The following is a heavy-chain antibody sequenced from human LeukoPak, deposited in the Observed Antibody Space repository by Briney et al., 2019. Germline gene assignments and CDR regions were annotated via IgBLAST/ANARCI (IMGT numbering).Heavy chain of an antibody. CDR3: AGGYSSGWTAGLDF. CDR2: IYMSGST. CDR1: GGSVSSASYY. D-gene: IGHD3-22*01. J-gene: IGHJ4*02. V-gene: IGHV4-61*02. Sequence: SQTLSLTCTVSGGSVSSASYYWSWVRQPAGKGLEWIGLIYMSGSTNYNPSLKSRVTISVDTSKNQFSLQLSSPTAADTAVYYCAGGYSSGWTAGLDFWGQGTLVTVSS.